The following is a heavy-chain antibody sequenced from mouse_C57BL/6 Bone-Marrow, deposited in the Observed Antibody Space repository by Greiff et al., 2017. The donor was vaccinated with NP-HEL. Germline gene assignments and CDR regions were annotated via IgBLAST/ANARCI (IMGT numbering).Heavy chain of an antibody. D-gene: IGHD1-1*01. J-gene: IGHJ3*01. V-gene: IGHV1-81*01. CDR2: IYPRSGNT. CDR3: ASYYYGSRGVAY. CDR1: GYTFTSYG. Sequence: QVQLKQSGAELARPGASVKLSCKASGYTFTSYGISWVKQRTGQGLEWIGEIYPRSGNTYYNEKFKGKATLTADKSARTAYMELRSLTSEDSAVYFCASYYYGSRGVAYWGQGTLVTVSA.